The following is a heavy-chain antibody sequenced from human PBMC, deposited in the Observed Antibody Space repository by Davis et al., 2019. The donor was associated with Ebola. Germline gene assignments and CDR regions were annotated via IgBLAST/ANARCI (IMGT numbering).Heavy chain of an antibody. D-gene: IGHD6-19*01. J-gene: IGHJ3*02. V-gene: IGHV3-11*06. CDR2: ISCSSTYT. Sequence: SLKLSCAASGLRPSDYYMSWIRQAPGKGLEWISYISCSSTYTNYADSVKGRSTTSRDNAKNTLFLQMNSLRAVDTAVYYYTKGESGWDASDIWGRGTMVTVSS. CDR1: GLRPSDYY. CDR3: TKGESGWDASDI.